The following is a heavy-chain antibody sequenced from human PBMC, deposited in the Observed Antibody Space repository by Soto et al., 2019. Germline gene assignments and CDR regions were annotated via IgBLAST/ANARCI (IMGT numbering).Heavy chain of an antibody. D-gene: IGHD6-6*01. Sequence: QVQLQQWGAGLLKPSETLSLTCAVYGGSFSGYYWSWIRQPPGKGLEWIGEINHSGSTNYNPSLKSRVTISVDTSKNQFSLKLSSVTAADTAVYYCARRVSAGGKYSRSRNKWCSYRADGCNYFDYWGQGTLVTVSS. CDR1: GGSFSGYY. J-gene: IGHJ4*02. V-gene: IGHV4-34*01. CDR3: ARRVSAGGKYSRSRNKWCSYRADGCNYFDY. CDR2: INHSGST.